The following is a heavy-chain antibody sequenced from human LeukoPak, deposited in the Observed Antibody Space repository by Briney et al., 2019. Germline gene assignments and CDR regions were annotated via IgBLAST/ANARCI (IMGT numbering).Heavy chain of an antibody. Sequence: GASVKVSCKGSGYTFTDFPIHWVRQARGQGLEWMAWINAGNGDTKYSQKFQGRVTITRDTSASTAYMELSNLGSEDTAVYYCALRPGIEVAGFDYWGQGTLVTVSS. J-gene: IGHJ4*02. CDR1: GYTFTDFP. CDR2: INAGNGDT. CDR3: ALRPGIEVAGFDY. D-gene: IGHD6-19*01. V-gene: IGHV1-3*01.